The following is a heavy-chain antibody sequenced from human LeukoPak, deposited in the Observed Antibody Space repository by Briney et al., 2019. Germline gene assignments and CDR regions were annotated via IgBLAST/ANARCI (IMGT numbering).Heavy chain of an antibody. D-gene: IGHD4-17*01. Sequence: GSLRLSCAASGFTFGSYSMNWVRQAPGKGLEWIGYIYYSGSTNYNPSLKSRVTISVDTSKNQFSLKLSSVTAADTAVYYCARGIYGDFNDYWGQGTLVTVSS. V-gene: IGHV4-59*01. CDR1: GFTFGSYS. CDR2: IYYSGST. J-gene: IGHJ4*02. CDR3: ARGIYGDFNDY.